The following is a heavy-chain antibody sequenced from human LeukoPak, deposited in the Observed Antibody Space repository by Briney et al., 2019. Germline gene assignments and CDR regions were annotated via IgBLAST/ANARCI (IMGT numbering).Heavy chain of an antibody. CDR3: AKDSLPAWAAQLFDY. Sequence: PGGSLRLSCAASGFTFSSYAMSWVRQAPGKGLEWVSAISGSGGSTYYADSVKGRFTISRDNSKNTLYLQMNSLRAEDTAVYYCAKDSLPAWAAQLFDYWGQGTLVTVSS. V-gene: IGHV3-23*01. CDR1: GFTFSSYA. D-gene: IGHD1-1*01. CDR2: ISGSGGST. J-gene: IGHJ4*02.